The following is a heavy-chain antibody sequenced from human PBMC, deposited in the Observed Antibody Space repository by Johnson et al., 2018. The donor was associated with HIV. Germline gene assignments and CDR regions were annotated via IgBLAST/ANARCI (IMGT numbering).Heavy chain of an antibody. D-gene: IGHD6-19*01. CDR2: IGTAGDT. CDR3: GRDLGVSTGWSEAFDI. Sequence: VQLVESGGGVVQPGRSLRLSCAASGFTFSSYDMHWVRQATGKGLEWVSAIGTAGDTYYPGYVKGRFTISRENAKNTLYLQMNRLRAADTATYYCGRDLGVSTGWSEAFDIWGQGTMVTVSS. CDR1: GFTFSSYD. J-gene: IGHJ3*02. V-gene: IGHV3-13*01.